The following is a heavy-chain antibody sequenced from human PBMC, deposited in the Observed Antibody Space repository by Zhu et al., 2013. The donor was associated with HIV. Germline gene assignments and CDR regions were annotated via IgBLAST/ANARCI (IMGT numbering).Heavy chain of an antibody. D-gene: IGHD1-20*01. CDR2: INPKNGGT. J-gene: IGHJ3*02. CDR3: ATTSLTGTSTSRAFDI. CDR1: RYTFTAYY. Sequence: QVQLVQSGTEVKKPGASVRVSCKTSRYTFTAYYIHWVRQAPGQGLEWMGWINPKNGGTNYAQKFKDRVTMTRDTSIDTAYMELSSLRSEDTAVYYCATTSLTGTSTSRAFDIWGQGTMVTVSS. V-gene: IGHV1-2*02.